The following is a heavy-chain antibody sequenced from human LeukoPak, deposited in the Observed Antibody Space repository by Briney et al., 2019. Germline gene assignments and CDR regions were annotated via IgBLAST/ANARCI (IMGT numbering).Heavy chain of an antibody. Sequence: GGSLRLSCAASGSTLSNYAISWVRQVPGKGLEWVSGISASGGSTNYADSVKGRFTISRDNAKNSLYLQMNSLRAEDTAVYYCARGGSTSSDYWGQGTLVTVSS. CDR3: ARGGSTSSDY. D-gene: IGHD2-2*01. V-gene: IGHV3-23*01. CDR2: ISASGGST. CDR1: GSTLSNYA. J-gene: IGHJ4*02.